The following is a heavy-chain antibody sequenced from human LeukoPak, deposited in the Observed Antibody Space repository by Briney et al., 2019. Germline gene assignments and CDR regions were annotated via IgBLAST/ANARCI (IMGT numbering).Heavy chain of an antibody. D-gene: IGHD2-15*01. V-gene: IGHV5-51*01. CDR1: GYSFINYW. J-gene: IGHJ3*02. Sequence: GESLKISCKGSGYSFINYWIGWVRQMPGKGLEWMGIIHPSNSDTRYSPSFQGQVTISADKSISTAYLQWSSLKASDTAMYYCVSRSGPAAFDIWAQGTMVTVSS. CDR2: IHPSNSDT. CDR3: VSRSGPAAFDI.